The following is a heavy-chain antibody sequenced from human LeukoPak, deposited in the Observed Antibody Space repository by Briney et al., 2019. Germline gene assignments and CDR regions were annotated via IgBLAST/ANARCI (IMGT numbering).Heavy chain of an antibody. D-gene: IGHD1-26*01. CDR3: ARTIDSVSSRYAFDI. CDR1: GRSFSVYY. CDR2: INHSGNT. V-gene: IGHV4-34*01. Sequence: PSETLSLTCAVYGRSFSVYYWSWLRQPPGKGLEWLGEINHSGNTKYNPSLKSRVTISLNTSKNQFSLKQNPVTPADTDVYLCARTIDSVSSRYAFDIWGQGRKVTDSS. J-gene: IGHJ3*02.